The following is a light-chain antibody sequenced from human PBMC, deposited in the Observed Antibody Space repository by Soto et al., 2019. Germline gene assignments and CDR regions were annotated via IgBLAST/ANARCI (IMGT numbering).Light chain of an antibody. Sequence: QSALTQPASVSASPGQSITISCTGGKNDIGSSDYVSWYQQHPGKAPKLMIYEVSNRPSGVSNRFSGSKSGNTASLTISGLQAEDEADYYCSSYTSSSTLPWVFGGGTKLTVL. CDR3: SSYTSSSTLPWV. CDR2: EVS. CDR1: KNDIGSSDY. V-gene: IGLV2-14*01. J-gene: IGLJ3*02.